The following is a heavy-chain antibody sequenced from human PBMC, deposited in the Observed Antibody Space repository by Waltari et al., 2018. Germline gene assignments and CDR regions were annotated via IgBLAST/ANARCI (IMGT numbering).Heavy chain of an antibody. CDR2: IRYDGTNK. CDR3: AKDRGWPNYLDY. J-gene: IGHJ4*02. CDR1: GFTFSSYG. V-gene: IGHV3-30*02. Sequence: QVQLVESGGGVVQPGGSRRLSCAASGFTFSSYGMHWVRQAPGKGLEWVTFIRYDGTNKYYSDSVKGRFTISRDNSKNTLYLQMNSLRPEDTAVYYCAKDRGWPNYLDYWGQGTLVTVSS. D-gene: IGHD6-19*01.